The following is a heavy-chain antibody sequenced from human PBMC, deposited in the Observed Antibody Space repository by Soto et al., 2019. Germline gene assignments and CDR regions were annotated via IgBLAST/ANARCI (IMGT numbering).Heavy chain of an antibody. CDR2: ISSSSSTI. CDR1: GFTFSSYS. J-gene: IGHJ4*02. D-gene: IGHD3-22*01. CDR3: AREIYDSSGYYAPFDY. Sequence: EVPLVESGGGLVQPGGSLRLSCAASGFTFSSYSMNWVRQAPGKGLEWVSYISSSSSTIYYADSVKGRFTISRDNAKNSLYLQMNSLRAEDTAVYYCAREIYDSSGYYAPFDYGGQGTLVTVSS. V-gene: IGHV3-48*01.